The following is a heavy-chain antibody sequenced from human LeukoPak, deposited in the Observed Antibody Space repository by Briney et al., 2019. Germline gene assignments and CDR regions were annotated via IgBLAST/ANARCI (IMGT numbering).Heavy chain of an antibody. V-gene: IGHV4-59*01. Sequence: PSETLSLTCTVSGGSINSYYWSWIRQPPGKGLEWIGYIYYSGSTNYNPSLKSRVTISVDTSKNQFSLKLGSVTAADTAVYYCARAFRVLRFLEWSTYFDYWGQGTLVTVSS. CDR3: ARAFRVLRFLEWSTYFDY. J-gene: IGHJ4*02. CDR2: IYYSGST. D-gene: IGHD3-3*01. CDR1: GGSINSYY.